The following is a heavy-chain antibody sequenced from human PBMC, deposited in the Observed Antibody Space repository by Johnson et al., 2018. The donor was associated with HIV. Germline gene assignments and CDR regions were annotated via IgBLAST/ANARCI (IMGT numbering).Heavy chain of an antibody. V-gene: IGHV3-48*03. CDR2: ISSSGGTI. J-gene: IGHJ3*02. Sequence: VQLVESGGGLVQPGGSLRLSCAVSGFTFSSYVMTWVRQAPGKGLEWVSYISSSGGTIYYADSVKGRFSISRDNAKNSLYLQMNSLRAEDTAVYYCAKDRGLSAFDIWGQGTMVTVSS. D-gene: IGHD3-10*01. CDR1: GFTFSSYV. CDR3: AKDRGLSAFDI.